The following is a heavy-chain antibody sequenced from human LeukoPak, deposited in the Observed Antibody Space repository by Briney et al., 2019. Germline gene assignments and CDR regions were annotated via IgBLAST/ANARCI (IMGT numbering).Heavy chain of an antibody. CDR1: GFTFSSYA. V-gene: IGHV3-30-3*01. D-gene: IGHD6-13*01. J-gene: IGHJ4*02. CDR2: ISYDGSNK. CDR3: ARAALPVAAAGTPFDH. Sequence: GSLRLSCAASGFTFSSYAMHWVRQAPGKGLEWVAVISYDGSNKYYADSVKGRFTISRDNSKNTLYLQMNSLRAEDTAVYYCARAALPVAAAGTPFDHWGQGTLVTVSS.